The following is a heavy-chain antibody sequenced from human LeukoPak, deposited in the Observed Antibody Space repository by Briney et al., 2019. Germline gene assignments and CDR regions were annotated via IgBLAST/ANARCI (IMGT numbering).Heavy chain of an antibody. V-gene: IGHV4-39*07. Sequence: SETLSLTRAVSGYSMRSSRYYWGWIRQPPGKGLEWIGSIYHSGSTYYNPSLKSRVTISVDTSKNQFSLKMTSVTAADTAVYYCASNYSMEIYYDSSDYFGAFDMWGQGTMVTVSS. CDR2: IYHSGST. CDR3: ASNYSMEIYYDSSDYFGAFDM. D-gene: IGHD3-22*01. J-gene: IGHJ3*02. CDR1: GYSMRSSRYY.